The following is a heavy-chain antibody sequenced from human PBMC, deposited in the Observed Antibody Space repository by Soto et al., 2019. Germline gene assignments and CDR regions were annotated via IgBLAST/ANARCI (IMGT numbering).Heavy chain of an antibody. J-gene: IGHJ4*02. V-gene: IGHV1-18*01. D-gene: IGHD3-10*01. CDR1: GYTFSNYG. CDR3: ARDLDGSGSYYTDY. CDR2: ISAWGNT. Sequence: QVQLVQSGAEVKKPGASVKVSCKASGYTFSNYGISWVRQAPGQGLEWMGWISAWGNTNYAQKLQGRVTMTTDTSASTAFTELRSLRSDDTAMYFCARDLDGSGSYYTDYWGQGTLVTVSS.